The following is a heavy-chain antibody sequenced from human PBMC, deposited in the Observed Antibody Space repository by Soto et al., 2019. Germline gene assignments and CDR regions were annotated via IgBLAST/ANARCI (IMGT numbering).Heavy chain of an antibody. Sequence: QVQLVESGGGVVQLGRSLRLSCAASGFTFSSYGMHWVRQAPGKGLEWVAVISYDGSNKYYADSVKGRFTISRDNSKNPLYLQMNSLRAEDTAVYYCAKTSPQWQYSSSGYFDYWGQGTLVTVSS. V-gene: IGHV3-30*18. CDR2: ISYDGSNK. CDR3: AKTSPQWQYSSSGYFDY. J-gene: IGHJ4*02. D-gene: IGHD6-6*01. CDR1: GFTFSSYG.